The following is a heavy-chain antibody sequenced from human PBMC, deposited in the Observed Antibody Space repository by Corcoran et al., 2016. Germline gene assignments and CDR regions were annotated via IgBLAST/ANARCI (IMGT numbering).Heavy chain of an antibody. CDR3: ARDHDFWSGYGPDWFDP. CDR1: GFTFSSYS. V-gene: IGHV3-48*04. Sequence: EVQLVESGGGLVQPGGSLRLSCAASGFTFSSYSMNWVRQAPGKGLEWVSYISSSSSTIYYADSVKGRFTISRDNAKNSLYLQMNSMSAEDTAVYYCARDHDFWSGYGPDWFDPWGQGTLVTVSS. D-gene: IGHD3-3*01. CDR2: ISSSSSTI. J-gene: IGHJ5*02.